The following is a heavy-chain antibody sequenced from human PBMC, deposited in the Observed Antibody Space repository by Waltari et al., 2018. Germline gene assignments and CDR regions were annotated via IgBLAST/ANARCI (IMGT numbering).Heavy chain of an antibody. Sequence: QLQLVVSGGGVVQPGRSPTFSCAVTGFTFSSFGLPRVREPAGKALMREGVGVIWYEGSNKYYAGSEKGRVTISRDKSKNTMDLQMNTLRAEDTAVYDCARADDRPRGMDTISDAFDIWGQGTMVTVSS. V-gene: IGHV3-33*01. CDR3: ARADDRPRGMDTISDAFDI. J-gene: IGHJ3*02. CDR2: IWYEGSNK. CDR1: GFTFSSFG. D-gene: IGHD5-18*01.